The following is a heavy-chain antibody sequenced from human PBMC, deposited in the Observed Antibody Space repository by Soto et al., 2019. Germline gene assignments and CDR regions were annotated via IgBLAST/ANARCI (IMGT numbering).Heavy chain of an antibody. V-gene: IGHV4-39*01. D-gene: IGHD3-16*01. CDR1: GGSISSSSYY. J-gene: IGHJ5*02. Sequence: SETLSLTCTVSGGSISSSSYYWGWIRQPPGKGLEWIGCIYYSGSTYYNPSLKSRVTISIDTSKNQFSLNLSSVTAAATAVYYWARSGNYVGMNWLDPWGQGTLVTVSS. CDR3: ARSGNYVGMNWLDP. CDR2: IYYSGST.